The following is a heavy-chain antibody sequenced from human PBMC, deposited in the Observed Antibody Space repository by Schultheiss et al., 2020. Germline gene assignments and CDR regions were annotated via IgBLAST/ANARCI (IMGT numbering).Heavy chain of an antibody. V-gene: IGHV4-34*01. J-gene: IGHJ6*02. D-gene: IGHD6-19*01. Sequence: SETLSLTCTVSGGSISSYYWSWIRQPPGKGLEWIGEINHSGSTNYNPSFKSRVTISVDTSKNQFSLKLSSVTAADTAVYYCARFRSGWANYYYGMDVWGQGTTVTVSS. CDR3: ARFRSGWANYYYGMDV. CDR1: GGSISSYY. CDR2: INHSGST.